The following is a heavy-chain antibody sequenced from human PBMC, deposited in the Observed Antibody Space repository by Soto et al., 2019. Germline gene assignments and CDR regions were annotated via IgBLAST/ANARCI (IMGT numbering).Heavy chain of an antibody. J-gene: IGHJ6*03. CDR1: GFTFSSYS. CDR3: ARDGKAPCSGGSCSPSTVTTDYYYYMDV. CDR2: ISSSSSYI. Sequence: EVQLVESGGGLVKPGGSLRLSCAASGFTFSSYSMNWVRQAPGKGLEWVSSISSSSSYIYYADSVKGRFTISRDNAKNSLYLQMNSLRAEDTAVYYCARDGKAPCSGGSCSPSTVTTDYYYYMDVWGKGTTVTVSS. D-gene: IGHD2-15*01. V-gene: IGHV3-21*01.